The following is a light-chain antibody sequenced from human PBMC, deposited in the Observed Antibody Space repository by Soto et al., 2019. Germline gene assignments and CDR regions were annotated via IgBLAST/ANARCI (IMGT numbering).Light chain of an antibody. CDR2: TAS. J-gene: IGKJ1*01. V-gene: IGKV1-6*01. CDR3: LQDYNFPWT. Sequence: AIQMTQSPSSLSASVGDRVTITCRASQGIRDDLGWYQHKPGKAPKLLIYTASNLQSGVPSRFSGSGSGTDFTLTISSLQPEDFATYYCLQDYNFPWTFGQGTKVDIK. CDR1: QGIRDD.